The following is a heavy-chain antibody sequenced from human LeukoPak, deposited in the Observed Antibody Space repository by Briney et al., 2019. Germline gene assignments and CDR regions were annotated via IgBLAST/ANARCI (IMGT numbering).Heavy chain of an antibody. CDR3: ARGIRSIFGVVTDHY. D-gene: IGHD3-3*01. V-gene: IGHV1-8*01. CDR2: MNPNSGNT. J-gene: IGHJ4*02. CDR1: GYTFTSYD. Sequence: ASVKVSCEASGYTFTSYDINWVRQATGQGLEWMGWMNPNSGNTGYAQKFQGRVTMTRNTSISTAYMELSSLRSEDTAVYYCARGIRSIFGVVTDHYWGQGTLVTVSS.